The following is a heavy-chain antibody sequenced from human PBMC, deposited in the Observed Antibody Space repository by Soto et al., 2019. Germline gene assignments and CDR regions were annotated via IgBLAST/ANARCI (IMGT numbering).Heavy chain of an antibody. CDR3: VREPWGFSGTWYDY. J-gene: IGHJ4*02. Sequence: GGSLRLSCAASKFSFNNYWMHWVRQVPGKGPAWVSRINHDGSKTEYADSVKGRFTISRDNTKNTLYLQMNSLRVEDTAMYYCVREPWGFSGTWYDYWGQGTLVTVSS. CDR1: KFSFNNYW. CDR2: INHDGSKT. V-gene: IGHV3-74*01. D-gene: IGHD6-13*01.